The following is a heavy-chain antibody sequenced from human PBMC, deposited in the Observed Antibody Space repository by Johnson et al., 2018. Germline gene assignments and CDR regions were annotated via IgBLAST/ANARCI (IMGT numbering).Heavy chain of an antibody. J-gene: IGHJ6*02. CDR3: ARSCSGGSGYRGLGDYYGMDV. CDR1: GGTFSSYA. Sequence: QVQLVESGAEVKKPGSSVKVSCKASGGTFSSYAISWVRQAPGQGLEWMGGIIPIFATANYAQKFQGRVTITADESTSTAYMELGSLRSEDTAVYYCARSCSGGSGYRGLGDYYGMDVWGQGTTVTVSS. V-gene: IGHV1-69*01. CDR2: IIPIFATA. D-gene: IGHD2-15*01.